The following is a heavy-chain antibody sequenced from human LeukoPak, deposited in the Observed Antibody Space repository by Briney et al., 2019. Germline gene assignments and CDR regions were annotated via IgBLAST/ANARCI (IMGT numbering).Heavy chain of an antibody. CDR3: ASRDTTSYWYFDL. J-gene: IGHJ2*01. Sequence: SETLSLTCTVSGGSISSGDYYWSWIRQPPGKGLEWIGYIYYSGSTYYNPSLKSRVTISVDTSKNQFSPKLSSVTAADTAVYYCASRDTTSYWYFDLWGRGTLVTVSS. CDR1: GGSISSGDYY. CDR2: IYYSGST. D-gene: IGHD4-17*01. V-gene: IGHV4-30-4*01.